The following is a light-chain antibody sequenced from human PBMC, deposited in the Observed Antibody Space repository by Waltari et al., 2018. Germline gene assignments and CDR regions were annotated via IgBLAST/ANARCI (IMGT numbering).Light chain of an antibody. J-gene: IGKJ4*01. CDR1: QDIRKY. Sequence: DIQMTQSPFSLSASVGDRVTIPCQAGQDIRKYLNWFQQKPGKAPNLLIYDASSLEAGVPSRFTGSGSGTDFTLTISSLQPEDIATYYCQQYASLPLTFGGGTKVEIK. CDR3: QQYASLPLT. V-gene: IGKV1-33*01. CDR2: DAS.